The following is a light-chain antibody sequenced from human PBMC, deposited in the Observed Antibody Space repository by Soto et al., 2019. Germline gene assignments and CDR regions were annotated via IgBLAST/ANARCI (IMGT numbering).Light chain of an antibody. CDR2: GAS. CDR3: QQHGSSPWT. Sequence: EIVLTQSPGTLSLSPGERATLSCRASQSVSSSYLAWYQQKPGQAPRLLIYGASSRATGIPDRFSGSGSGKDFTLTISRLEPEDFAVYYCQQHGSSPWTFGQGTKV. V-gene: IGKV3-20*01. CDR1: QSVSSSY. J-gene: IGKJ1*01.